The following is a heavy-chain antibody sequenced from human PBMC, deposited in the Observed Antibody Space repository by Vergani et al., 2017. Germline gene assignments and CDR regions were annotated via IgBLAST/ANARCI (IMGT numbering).Heavy chain of an antibody. J-gene: IGHJ4*02. CDR3: ARGTQSLRYFYY. V-gene: IGHV4-31*03. CDR2: INHSGST. CDR1: GGSISSGGYY. D-gene: IGHD3-9*01. Sequence: QVQLQESGPGLVKPSQTLSLTCTVSGGSISSGGYYWSWIRQHPGKGLEWIGEINHSGSTNYNPSLKSRVTISVDTSKNQFSLKLSSVTAADTAVYYCARGTQSLRYFYYWGQGTLVTVSS.